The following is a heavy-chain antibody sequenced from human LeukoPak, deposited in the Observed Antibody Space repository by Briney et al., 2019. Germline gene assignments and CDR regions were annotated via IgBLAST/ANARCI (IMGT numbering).Heavy chain of an antibody. CDR1: GYTFTSYG. CDR2: ISGYNGNT. J-gene: IGHJ4*02. Sequence: GSVKVSCKASGYTFTSYGISWVRQAPGQGLEWMGWISGYNGNTDYAQKLQGRVTMTTDTSTSTAYMELRSLRSDDTAVYYCARVGCSSTSCYPEKDYWGQGTLVTASS. CDR3: ARVGCSSTSCYPEKDY. V-gene: IGHV1-18*01. D-gene: IGHD2-2*01.